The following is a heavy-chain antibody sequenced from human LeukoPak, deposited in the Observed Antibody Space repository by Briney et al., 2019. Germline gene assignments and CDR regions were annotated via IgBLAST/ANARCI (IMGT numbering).Heavy chain of an antibody. CDR2: INPNSGGT. J-gene: IGHJ4*02. CDR1: GYIFTDYY. CDR3: ARGNHVVPAALSGGFDY. Sequence: ASVKVSCKASGYIFTDYYMHWVRQAPGHELGWMGRINPNSGGTNYAQKFQGRVTMTRDTSISTAYTELSSLRSEDTATYYCARGNHVVPAALSGGFDYWGQGTLVTVSS. V-gene: IGHV1/OR15-1*01. D-gene: IGHD2-2*01.